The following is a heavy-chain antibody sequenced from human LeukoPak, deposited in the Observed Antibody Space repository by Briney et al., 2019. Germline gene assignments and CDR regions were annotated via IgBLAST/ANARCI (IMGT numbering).Heavy chain of an antibody. CDR3: ARVRVDTAMVGYFQH. CDR2: ISYDGSNK. V-gene: IGHV3-30*04. J-gene: IGHJ1*01. Sequence: GRSLRLSCAASGFTFSSYAMHWVRQAPGKGLEWVAVISYDGSNKYYADSVNGRFTISRDNSKNTLYLQMNSLRAEDTAVYYCARVRVDTAMVGYFQHWGQGTLVTVSS. CDR1: GFTFSSYA. D-gene: IGHD5-18*01.